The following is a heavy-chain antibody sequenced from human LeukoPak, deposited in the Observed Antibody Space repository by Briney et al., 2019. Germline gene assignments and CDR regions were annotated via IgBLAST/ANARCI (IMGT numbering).Heavy chain of an antibody. D-gene: IGHD4-23*01. CDR2: ISGSGGST. V-gene: IGHV3-23*01. CDR1: GFTFSSHA. CDR3: AKDSTTVVKFLFDP. J-gene: IGHJ5*02. Sequence: GGSLRLSCAASGFTFSSHAMSWVPQAPGKGLEWVSAISGSGGSTYYADSVKGRFTISRDNSKNTLYLQMNSLRAEDTAVYYCAKDSTTVVKFLFDPWGRGTLVTVSS.